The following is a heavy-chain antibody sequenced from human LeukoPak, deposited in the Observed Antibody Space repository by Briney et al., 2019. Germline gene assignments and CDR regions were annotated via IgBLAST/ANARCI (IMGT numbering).Heavy chain of an antibody. D-gene: IGHD3-10*01. J-gene: IGHJ4*02. CDR3: ARVHVLSLVFGSGSYWFDY. Sequence: GASVKVSCKASGYTFTGYYMHWVRQAPGQGLEWMGWINPNSGGTNYAQKFQGRVTMTRDTSISTAYMELSRLRSDDTAVYYCARVHVLSLVFGSGSYWFDYWGQGTLVTVSS. CDR1: GYTFTGYY. V-gene: IGHV1-2*02. CDR2: INPNSGGT.